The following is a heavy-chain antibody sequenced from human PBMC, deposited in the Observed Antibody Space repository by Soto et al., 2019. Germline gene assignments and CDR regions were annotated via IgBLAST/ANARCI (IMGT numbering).Heavy chain of an antibody. CDR3: ARDKLRDSSAYRFYAFDI. Sequence: GGSLRLSCAASEFTFSNDAMSWVRQAPGKGLEWVSAISYGGGTTYYADSVKGRFTISRDNSKNTLYLQMNSLRAEDTAIYYCARDKLRDSSAYRFYAFDIWGQGTMVTVSS. D-gene: IGHD3-22*01. J-gene: IGHJ3*02. CDR1: EFTFSNDA. V-gene: IGHV3-23*01. CDR2: ISYGGGTT.